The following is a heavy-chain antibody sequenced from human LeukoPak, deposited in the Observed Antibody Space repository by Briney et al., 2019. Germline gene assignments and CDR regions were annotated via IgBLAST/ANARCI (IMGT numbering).Heavy chain of an antibody. CDR1: GFIFSTYG. Sequence: GGSLRLSCEASGFIFSTYGMHWVRQAPGKGLEWVTFIRYDETNKYYADSVKGRFTISRDNSKNTLYLQMNSLRTEDTAVYYCAAYSYGSVSLFDYWGQGTLVTVSS. V-gene: IGHV3-30*02. J-gene: IGHJ4*02. CDR3: AAYSYGSVSLFDY. D-gene: IGHD5-18*01. CDR2: IRYDETNK.